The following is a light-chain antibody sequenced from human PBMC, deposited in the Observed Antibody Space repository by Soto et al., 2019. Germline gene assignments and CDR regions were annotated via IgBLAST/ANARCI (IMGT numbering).Light chain of an antibody. Sequence: QSALTQPSSVSGSPGQSVTISCTGTSSDFGSYNRVSWYQRPPGTGPKLMIYEVSNRPSGVPDRFSGSKSGNTASLTISGLQAEDEAEYYCSLYTTDSTDVFGTGTKVTVL. J-gene: IGLJ1*01. CDR3: SLYTTDSTDV. CDR2: EVS. V-gene: IGLV2-18*01. CDR1: SSDFGSYNR.